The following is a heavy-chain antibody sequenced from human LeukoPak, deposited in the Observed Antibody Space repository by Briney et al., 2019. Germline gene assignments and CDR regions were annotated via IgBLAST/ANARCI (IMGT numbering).Heavy chain of an antibody. Sequence: PSETLSLTCTVSGGSISSYYWSWIRQPPGKGLEWIGYIYYSGSTDYNPSLKSRVTISVDTSKNQFSLKLSSVTAADTAVYYCARHDGPGTVDPWGQGTLVTVSS. V-gene: IGHV4-59*01. CDR2: IYYSGST. CDR3: ARHDGPGTVDP. J-gene: IGHJ5*02. CDR1: GGSISSYY. D-gene: IGHD6-13*01.